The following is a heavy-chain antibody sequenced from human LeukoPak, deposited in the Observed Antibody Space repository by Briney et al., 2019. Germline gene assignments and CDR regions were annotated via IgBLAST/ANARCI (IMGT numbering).Heavy chain of an antibody. V-gene: IGHV4-38-2*02. J-gene: IGHJ4*02. CDR2: IYHSGST. CDR3: ARGSLGYCSGGSCRSFNY. CDR1: GYSISSGYY. Sequence: SETLSLTCTVSGYSISSGYYWGWIRQPPGKGLEWIGSIYHSGSTYYNPSLKSRVTISVDTSKSQFSLKLSSVTAADTAVYYCARGSLGYCSGGSCRSFNYWGQGTLVTVSS. D-gene: IGHD2-15*01.